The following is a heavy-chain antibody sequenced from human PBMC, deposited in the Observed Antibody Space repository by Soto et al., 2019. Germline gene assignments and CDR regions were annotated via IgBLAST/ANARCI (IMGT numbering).Heavy chain of an antibody. CDR2: IYYSGST. CDR1: GGSIISGNW. J-gene: IGHJ5*02. Sequence: QVQLQEPGPGLVNPSGTLSLTCAVSGGSIISGNWWSWVRQPPGKGLEWIGEIYYSGSTNYNPSLASRVTISVDKSKNRFSLKLNSVTAADTAVYYCARDRGVTTGVGWFDPWGQGILVAVS. CDR3: ARDRGVTTGVGWFDP. V-gene: IGHV4-4*02. D-gene: IGHD4-17*01.